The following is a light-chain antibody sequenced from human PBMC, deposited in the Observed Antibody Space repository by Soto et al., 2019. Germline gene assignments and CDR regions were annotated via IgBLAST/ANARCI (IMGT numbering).Light chain of an antibody. J-gene: IGKJ5*01. CDR3: EQYGSSPPSIT. CDR2: GTS. Sequence: EVVLSQSPDTLALSPGERATVSCRASQSVSRSNLAWYQHKPGQAPRLLIYGTSNWATGIPDRFTGSGSGTDLTLTISSLEPEHFAVYYCEQYGSSPPSITFGQGTQLHI. CDR1: QSVSRSN. V-gene: IGKV3-20*01.